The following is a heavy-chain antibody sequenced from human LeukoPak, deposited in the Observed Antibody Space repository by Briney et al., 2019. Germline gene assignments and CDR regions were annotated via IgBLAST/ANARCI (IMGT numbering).Heavy chain of an antibody. V-gene: IGHV1-18*01. CDR3: VRGDYAANWFDP. J-gene: IGHJ5*02. CDR2: ISSNNGNT. Sequence: ASVKVSCKASGYIFTTFGFTWVRQAPGQGLEWMGWISSNNGNTNYAQNLQGRVTMTTDTLTNTAYMELRSLRSDDTAVYYCVRGDYAANWFDPWAREPWSPSHQ. CDR1: GYIFTTFG. D-gene: IGHD4/OR15-4a*01.